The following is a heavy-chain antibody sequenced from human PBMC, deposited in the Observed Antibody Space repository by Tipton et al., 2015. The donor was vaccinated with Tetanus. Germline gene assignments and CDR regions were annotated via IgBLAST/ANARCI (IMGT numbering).Heavy chain of an antibody. CDR1: GGSISDKKYY. CDR3: ARHLYGYWFDP. J-gene: IGHJ5*02. CDR2: IYFEGST. Sequence: LRLSCTVSGGSISDKKYYWGWIRQPPGRGLEWIASIYFEGSTYYSPSLKSRVTIAVDRSQNVFSLNLTSVTAADTAVYYCARHLYGYWFDPWGQGPRSPSPQ. D-gene: IGHD3-10*01. V-gene: IGHV4-39*01.